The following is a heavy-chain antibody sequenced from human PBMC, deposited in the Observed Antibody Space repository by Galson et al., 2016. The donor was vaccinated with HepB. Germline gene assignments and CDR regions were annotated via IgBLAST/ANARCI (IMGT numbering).Heavy chain of an antibody. V-gene: IGHV4-39*01. J-gene: IGHJ5*01. D-gene: IGHD6-19*01. Sequence: QPPGKGLEWIGSIYYSGNTHYNPSLNSRVTISVDTSKNQFSLRLTSVTASDTAIYYCPRNNSGCYTFASWGQGTLVTVSS. CDR3: PRNNSGCYTFAS. CDR2: IYYSGNT.